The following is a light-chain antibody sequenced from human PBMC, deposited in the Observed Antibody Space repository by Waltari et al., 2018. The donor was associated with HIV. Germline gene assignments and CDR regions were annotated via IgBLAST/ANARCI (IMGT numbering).Light chain of an antibody. CDR1: EGINNW. J-gene: IGKJ1*01. V-gene: IGKV1-5*03. CDR2: KAS. CDR3: QQYNSYSRK. Sequence: DIQMTQSPSILSASMRDRVTITCRASEGINNWLAWYQQKPGKVPKLLIYKASTLESGVPPRFSGSGSGTEFTLIISSLEPDDVATYYCQQYNSYSRKFGQGTKVEMK.